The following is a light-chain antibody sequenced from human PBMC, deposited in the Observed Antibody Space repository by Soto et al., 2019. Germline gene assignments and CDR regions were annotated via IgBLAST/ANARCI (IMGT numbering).Light chain of an antibody. CDR1: QSLNDW. V-gene: IGKV1-5*03. CDR2: RAP. Sequence: DIQMTKSPSTLSASVGDRVTITCRASQSLNDWSAWYQQKPGTAPRLLIYRAPTLEDGVPSRFSGRGSGTEFTLTISSLQTGGFATYYCQQYSDYPLTFGGRTKVEIK. CDR3: QQYSDYPLT. J-gene: IGKJ4*01.